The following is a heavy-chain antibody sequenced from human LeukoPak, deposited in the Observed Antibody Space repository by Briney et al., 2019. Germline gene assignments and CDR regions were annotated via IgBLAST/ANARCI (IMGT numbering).Heavy chain of an antibody. CDR3: ATSPKDIVVVVAASFDY. CDR1: GYTLTELS. J-gene: IGHJ4*02. CDR2: FDPEDGET. V-gene: IGHV1-24*01. D-gene: IGHD2-15*01. Sequence: ASVKVSCKVSGYTLTELSMHWVRQAPGKGLEWRGGFDPEDGETIYAQKFQGRVTMTEDTSTDTAYMELSSLRSEDPAVYYCATSPKDIVVVVAASFDYWGQGTLVTVSS.